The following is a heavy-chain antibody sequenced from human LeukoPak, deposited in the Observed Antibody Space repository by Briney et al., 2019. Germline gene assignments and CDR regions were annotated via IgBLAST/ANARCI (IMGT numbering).Heavy chain of an antibody. V-gene: IGHV3-48*02. D-gene: IGHD5-18*01. CDR2: VSSSSSTI. CDR1: GFTFSSYS. CDR3: ARSIQLWPYFDY. J-gene: IGHJ4*02. Sequence: PGGSLRLSCAASGFTFSSYSMNWVRQAPGEGLEWVSYVSSSSSTIYYADSVKGRFTISRDNAKNSLYLQMNSLRDEDTAVYYCARSIQLWPYFDYWGQGTLVTVSS.